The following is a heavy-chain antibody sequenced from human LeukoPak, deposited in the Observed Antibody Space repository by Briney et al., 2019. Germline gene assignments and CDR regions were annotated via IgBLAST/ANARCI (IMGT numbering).Heavy chain of an antibody. V-gene: IGHV1-69*13. CDR2: IIPIFGTA. CDR3: ARDLGATTVTTS. CDR1: GYTFTSYY. Sequence: SVKVSCKASGYTFTSYYMHWVRQAPGQGLEWMGGIIPIFGTANYAQKFQGRVTITADESTSTAYMELSSLRSEDTAVYYCARDLGATTVTTSWGQGTLVTVSS. D-gene: IGHD4-17*01. J-gene: IGHJ4*02.